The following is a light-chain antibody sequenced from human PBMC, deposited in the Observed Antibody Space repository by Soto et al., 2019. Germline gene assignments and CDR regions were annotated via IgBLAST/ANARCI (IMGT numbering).Light chain of an antibody. CDR1: QSVSSY. CDR2: DAS. CDR3: QQRSNWPRFT. V-gene: IGKV3-11*01. J-gene: IGKJ3*01. Sequence: EIVLTQSPATLSLSPGERATLCCRASQSVSSYLAWYQQKPGQAPRLLIYDASNRATGIPARSSGSGSGTDFTLTISSLEPEDLAVYYGQQRSNWPRFTFGPGTKVEIK.